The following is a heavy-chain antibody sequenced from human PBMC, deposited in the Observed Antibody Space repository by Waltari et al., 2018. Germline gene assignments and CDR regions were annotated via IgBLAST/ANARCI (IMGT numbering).Heavy chain of an antibody. J-gene: IGHJ5*02. CDR2: MNPNSGNT. CDR3: ARGRDYYGSWSYYVNWFDP. Sequence: QVQLVQSGAEVKKPGASVKVSCKASGYTFTSYDINWVRQATGQGLEWMGWMNPNSGNTGYAQKFQGRVTMTRNTSISTAYMELSSLRSEDTAVYYCARGRDYYGSWSYYVNWFDPWGQGTLVTVSS. V-gene: IGHV1-8*01. CDR1: GYTFTSYD. D-gene: IGHD3-10*01.